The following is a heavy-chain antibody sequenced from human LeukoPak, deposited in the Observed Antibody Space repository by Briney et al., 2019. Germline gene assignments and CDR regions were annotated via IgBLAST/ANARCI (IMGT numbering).Heavy chain of an antibody. D-gene: IGHD6-19*01. V-gene: IGHV4-4*02. CDR3: ASPGIAVANAFGY. CDR2: IYHSGST. J-gene: IGHJ4*02. CDR1: GGSISSSNW. Sequence: PSETLSLTCAVSGGSISSSNWWSWVRQPPGKGLEWIGEIYHSGSTNYNPSLKSRVTISLDKSKNQFSLKLSSVTAADTAVYYCASPGIAVANAFGYWGQGTLVTVSS.